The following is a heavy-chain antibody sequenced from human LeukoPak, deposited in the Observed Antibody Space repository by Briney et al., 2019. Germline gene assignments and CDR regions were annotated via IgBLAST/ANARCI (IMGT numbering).Heavy chain of an antibody. Sequence: SETLSLTCAVYGGSFSGYYWSWIQQPPGKGLEWIGEINHSGSTNYNPSLKSRVTISVDTSKNQFSLKLSSVTAADTAVYYCAREAPFDYWGQGTLVTVSS. CDR2: INHSGST. J-gene: IGHJ4*02. V-gene: IGHV4-34*01. CDR3: AREAPFDY. CDR1: GGSFSGYY.